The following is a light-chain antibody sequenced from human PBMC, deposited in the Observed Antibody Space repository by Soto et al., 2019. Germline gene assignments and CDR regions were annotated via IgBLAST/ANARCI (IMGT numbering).Light chain of an antibody. V-gene: IGKV1-5*01. Sequence: GDSVTITCRASQSLNNRLAWYQQKPGKAPKLLIYDASTLESGVSSRFSGTGSETECTLTITDLQADDLATYDCQQTHSLTLSVGPGTKVEIK. J-gene: IGKJ3*01. CDR3: QQTHSLTLS. CDR1: QSLNNR. CDR2: DAS.